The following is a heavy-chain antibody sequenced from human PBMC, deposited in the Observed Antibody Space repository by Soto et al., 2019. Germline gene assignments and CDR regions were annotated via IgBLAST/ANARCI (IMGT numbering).Heavy chain of an antibody. Sequence: EVQLVESGGGLIQPGESLRLSCAASGLTVSSNYMAWVRQAPGKGLEWVAVIYSGGSAYYADSVKGRSFISRDTSKNTVYLEMHSLSAEDTAVYFCARDGGCSGGNCYNWFDPWGQGTLVTVSS. V-gene: IGHV3-53*01. D-gene: IGHD2-15*01. J-gene: IGHJ5*02. CDR1: GLTVSSNY. CDR3: ARDGGCSGGNCYNWFDP. CDR2: IYSGGSA.